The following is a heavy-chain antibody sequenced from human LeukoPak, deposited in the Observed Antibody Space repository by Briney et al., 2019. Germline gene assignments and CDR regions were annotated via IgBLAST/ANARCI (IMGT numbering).Heavy chain of an antibody. Sequence: PGGSLRLSCAASGFTFDGYTMHWVRQGLGKGLEWVSLISWDGRTYYVDSVKGRFTISRDNSKNSLYLQMNSLRTEDTALYYCAKERGDYGDYALSDWGQGTLVTVSS. CDR3: AKERGDYGDYALSD. V-gene: IGHV3-43*01. J-gene: IGHJ4*02. CDR2: ISWDGRT. CDR1: GFTFDGYT. D-gene: IGHD4-17*01.